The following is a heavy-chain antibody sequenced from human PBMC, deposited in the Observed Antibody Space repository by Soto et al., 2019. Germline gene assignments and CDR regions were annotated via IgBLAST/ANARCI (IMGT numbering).Heavy chain of an antibody. Sequence: EVQLLESGGGLVQPGGSLRLSCAASGFTCSSYAMSWVRQAPGKGLSWVSAISGSGGSTYYADYVKGRFPISRDNSKNPLYLQMDSLRAEDTAVYYCAKDTTVTTVSPPINWFAPWGKGTLVTVAA. V-gene: IGHV3-23*01. CDR3: AKDTTVTTVSPPINWFAP. CDR1: GFTCSSYA. CDR2: ISGSGGST. D-gene: IGHD4-17*01. J-gene: IGHJ5*02.